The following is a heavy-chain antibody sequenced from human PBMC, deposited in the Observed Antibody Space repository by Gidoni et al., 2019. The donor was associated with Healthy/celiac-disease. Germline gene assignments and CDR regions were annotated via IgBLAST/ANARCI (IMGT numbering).Heavy chain of an antibody. J-gene: IGHJ4*02. CDR2: ISGSGGST. CDR3: AGQTTVVTPFDY. CDR1: GFTFSSYA. Sequence: EVQLLESGGGLVQPGGSLRLSCAASGFTFSSYAMSWVRRAPGKGLGWVSAISGSGGSTYYADSVKGRFTISRDNSKNTLYLQMNSLRAEDTAVYYCAGQTTVVTPFDYWGQGTLVTVSS. V-gene: IGHV3-23*01. D-gene: IGHD4-17*01.